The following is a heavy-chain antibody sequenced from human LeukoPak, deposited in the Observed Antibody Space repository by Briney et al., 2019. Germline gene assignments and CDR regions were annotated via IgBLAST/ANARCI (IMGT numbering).Heavy chain of an antibody. CDR2: IFWDDDK. CDR3: AHKLRNYYDASGSQFDY. V-gene: IGHV2-5*02. J-gene: IGHJ4*02. D-gene: IGHD3-22*01. CDR1: GFSLSTSGVG. Sequence: SGPTLVNPTQTLTLTCTFSGFSLSTSGVGVGWIRQPPGKALEWLALIFWDDDKRYRPSLKSRLTITKDTYKNQVVLTVTNMDPVDTATYYCAHKLRNYYDASGSQFDYWGQGTLVTVSS.